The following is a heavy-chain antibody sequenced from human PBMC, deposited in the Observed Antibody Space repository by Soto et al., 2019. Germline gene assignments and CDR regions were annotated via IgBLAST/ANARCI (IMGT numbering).Heavy chain of an antibody. Sequence: GGSLRLSCTASGFNFNSYTINLVRQAPGKRLEWLSSISSSGYIFSTDSVRGRFTISRDNAKNSVYLQINSLRAADTAVYFCARDCSGGSCYPGMDVWGQGTTVTVS. CDR2: ISSSGYI. J-gene: IGHJ6*02. D-gene: IGHD2-15*01. V-gene: IGHV3-21*01. CDR1: GFNFNSYT. CDR3: ARDCSGGSCYPGMDV.